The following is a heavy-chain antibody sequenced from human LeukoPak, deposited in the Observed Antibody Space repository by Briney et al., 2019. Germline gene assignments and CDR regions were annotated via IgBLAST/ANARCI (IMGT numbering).Heavy chain of an antibody. CDR1: GYTFTSYG. Sequence: ASVTVSCQPSGYTFTSYGISWVRQAPGQGLEWMGWISAYNGNTNYAQKLQGRVTMTTDTSTSTAYMELRSLRSDDTAVYYCATDRATRDAFDIWGQGTMVTVSS. CDR2: ISAYNGNT. J-gene: IGHJ3*02. D-gene: IGHD3-10*01. CDR3: ATDRATRDAFDI. V-gene: IGHV1-18*01.